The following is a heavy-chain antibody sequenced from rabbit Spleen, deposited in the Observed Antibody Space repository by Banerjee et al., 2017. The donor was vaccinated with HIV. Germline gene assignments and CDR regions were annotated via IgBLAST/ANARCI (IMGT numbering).Heavy chain of an antibody. CDR2: INAVTGKA. CDR1: GVSFSNKAV. V-gene: IGHV1S40*01. D-gene: IGHD2-1*01. Sequence: QSLEESGGDLVKPGASLTLTCTASGVSFSNKAVMCWVRQAPGKGLEWIACINAVTGKAVYASWAKGRFTFSKTSSTTVTLQMTSLTAADTATYFCARRDHFNGGVDLWGQGTLVTVS. J-gene: IGHJ4*01. CDR3: ARRDHFNGGVDL.